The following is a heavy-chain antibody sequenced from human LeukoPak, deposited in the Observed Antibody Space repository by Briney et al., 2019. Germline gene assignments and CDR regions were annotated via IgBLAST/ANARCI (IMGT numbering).Heavy chain of an antibody. V-gene: IGHV3-30-3*01. Sequence: GGSLRLSCAASGFTFSSYAMHWVRQAPGKGLEWVAVISYDGSNKYYAGSVKGRFTISRDNSKNTLYLQMNSLRAEDTAVYYCARDLTGTTFFYFDYWGQGTLVTVSS. CDR2: ISYDGSNK. CDR1: GFTFSSYA. CDR3: ARDLTGTTFFYFDY. J-gene: IGHJ4*02. D-gene: IGHD1-1*01.